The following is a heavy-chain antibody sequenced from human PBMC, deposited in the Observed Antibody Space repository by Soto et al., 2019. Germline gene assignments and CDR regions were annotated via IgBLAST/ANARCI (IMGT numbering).Heavy chain of an antibody. D-gene: IGHD6-13*01. CDR1: GGTFSSYA. CDR2: IIPIFGTA. J-gene: IGHJ4*02. CDR3: ARDSEAAGTGIYYFDY. Sequence: SVKVSCKASGGTFSSYAISWVRQAPGQGLEWMGGIIPIFGTANYAQKFQGRVTITADESTSTAYMELSSLRSEDTAVYYCARDSEAAGTGIYYFDYWGQGTLVTVSS. V-gene: IGHV1-69*13.